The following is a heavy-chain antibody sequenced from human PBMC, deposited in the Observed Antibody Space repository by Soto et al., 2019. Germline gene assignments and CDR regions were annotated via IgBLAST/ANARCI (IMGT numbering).Heavy chain of an antibody. J-gene: IGHJ4*02. CDR2: ISTDGSIT. CDR1: GLIFSNYK. D-gene: IGHD2-8*01. V-gene: IGHV3-74*01. Sequence: WGSLRLSCAASGLIFSNYKMHWVRQAPGKRQVWVSRISTDGSITCYADSVKGRFSVSRDNAKDTLYPQINSLRVDDTAVYYCARDTNGLHFWGQGTLVTVSS. CDR3: ARDTNGLHF.